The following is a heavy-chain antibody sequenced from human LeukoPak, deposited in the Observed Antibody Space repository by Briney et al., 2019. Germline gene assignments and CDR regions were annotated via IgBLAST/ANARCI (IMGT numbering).Heavy chain of an antibody. CDR3: VRDPDYYDSSGYFNFDY. Sequence: PSGGSLRLSCAASGFTFTYYALHWVRQAPGKGLEWVAVISYDGNNKYYADSVKGRFTISRDNSKNTLYLQMNSLRAEDTAVYYCVRDPDYYDSSGYFNFDYWGQGTLLTVSS. V-gene: IGHV3-30-3*01. D-gene: IGHD3-22*01. J-gene: IGHJ4*02. CDR2: ISYDGNNK. CDR1: GFTFTYYA.